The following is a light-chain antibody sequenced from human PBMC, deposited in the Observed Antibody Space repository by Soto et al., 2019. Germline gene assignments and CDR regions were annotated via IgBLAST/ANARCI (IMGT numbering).Light chain of an antibody. CDR3: QQYGDSPRV. V-gene: IGKV3-15*01. CDR2: DAS. J-gene: IGKJ1*01. Sequence: EIGVSQSPSTLSVSPGESATLSCRASQSVSSNLAWHQQKPGQAPRILMYDASTRATGISARFSGSGSGTEFTLTISRLEAEDFAVYYCQQYGDSPRVFGQGTMV. CDR1: QSVSSN.